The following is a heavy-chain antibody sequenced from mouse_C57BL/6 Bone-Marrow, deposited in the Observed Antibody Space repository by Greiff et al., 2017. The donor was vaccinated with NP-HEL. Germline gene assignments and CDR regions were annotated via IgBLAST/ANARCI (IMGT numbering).Heavy chain of an antibody. Sequence: QVQLQQPGTELVKPGASVKLSCKASGYTFTSYWMHWVKQRPGQGLEWIGNINPSNGGTNYNEKFKSKATLTVDKSSSTAYMQLSSLTAEDSAVYYCAREVYYDYGTRFAYWGQGTLVTVSA. CDR3: AREVYYDYGTRFAY. D-gene: IGHD2-4*01. CDR1: GYTFTSYW. J-gene: IGHJ3*01. V-gene: IGHV1-53*01. CDR2: INPSNGGT.